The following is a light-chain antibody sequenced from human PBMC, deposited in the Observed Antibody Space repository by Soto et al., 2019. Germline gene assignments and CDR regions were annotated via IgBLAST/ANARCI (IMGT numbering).Light chain of an antibody. Sequence: QSVLTQPASVSGAPGQSITIYCTGTSRDVGNYIFVSWYRQHPGKAPKLMIYDINNRPSGVSNRFSCSKSGNTASLTISGLQAEDEADYYCVSYTTSASYVFGPGTKVTVL. CDR3: VSYTTSASYV. J-gene: IGLJ1*01. CDR2: DIN. CDR1: SRDVGNYIF. V-gene: IGLV2-14*01.